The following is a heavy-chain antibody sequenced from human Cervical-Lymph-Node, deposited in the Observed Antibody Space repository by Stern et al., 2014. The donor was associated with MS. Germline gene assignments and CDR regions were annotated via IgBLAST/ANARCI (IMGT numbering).Heavy chain of an antibody. V-gene: IGHV4-59*02. D-gene: IGHD2-21*02. Sequence: QLQLQESGPGLVKPSETLSLTCTVSGGAVSDYYWTWIRQRPGKGLEWIGDISDTGTTNYNPSLHSRVTITLDTSQNQVSLRLRSVTAADTAVYYCARDPSTTASDWFFDLWGRGSLVTVSS. CDR2: ISDTGTT. CDR1: GGAVSDYY. CDR3: ARDPSTTASDWFFDL. J-gene: IGHJ2*01.